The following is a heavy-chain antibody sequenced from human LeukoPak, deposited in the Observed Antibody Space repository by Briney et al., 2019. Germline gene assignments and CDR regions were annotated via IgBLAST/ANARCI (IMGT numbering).Heavy chain of an antibody. CDR2: ISGSGGSA. D-gene: IGHD2-2*01. CDR3: AKHCSSTSCYLDY. Sequence: GGSLRLSCAASGFTFSSYAMSWVRQAPGKGLEWVSAISGSGGSAYYADSVKGRFTISRDNSKNTLYLQMNSLRAEDTAVYYCAKHCSSTSCYLDYWGQGTLVTVSS. J-gene: IGHJ4*02. CDR1: GFTFSSYA. V-gene: IGHV3-23*01.